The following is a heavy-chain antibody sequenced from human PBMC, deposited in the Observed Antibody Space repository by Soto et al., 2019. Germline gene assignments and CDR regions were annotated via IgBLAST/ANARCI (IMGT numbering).Heavy chain of an antibody. CDR3: AKVSRSSDYVWGSYRYLEYYYYGMDV. V-gene: IGHV3-30*18. CDR2: ISYDGSNK. CDR1: GFTFSSYG. D-gene: IGHD3-16*02. Sequence: GGSLRLSCAASGFTFSSYGMHWVRQAPGKGLEWVAVISYDGSNKYYADSVKGRFTISRDNSKNTLYLQMNSLRAEDTAVYYCAKVSRSSDYVWGSYRYLEYYYYGMDVWGQGTTVTVSS. J-gene: IGHJ6*02.